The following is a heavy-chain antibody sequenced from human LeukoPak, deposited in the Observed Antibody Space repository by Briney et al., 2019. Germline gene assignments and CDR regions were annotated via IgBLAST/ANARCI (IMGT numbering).Heavy chain of an antibody. CDR1: GFTFSSYA. CDR3: ARVPYYYYGMDV. Sequence: LPGGSLRLSCAASGFTFSSYAMSWVRQAPGKGLEWVSAISGSGGSTYYADSVKGRFTISRDNSKNTLYLQMNSLRAEDTAVYYCARVPYYYYGMDVWGQGTTVTVSS. J-gene: IGHJ6*02. V-gene: IGHV3-23*01. CDR2: ISGSGGST.